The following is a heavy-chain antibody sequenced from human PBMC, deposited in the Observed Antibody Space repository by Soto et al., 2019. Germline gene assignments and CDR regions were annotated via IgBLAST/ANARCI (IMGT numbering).Heavy chain of an antibody. D-gene: IGHD1-26*01. V-gene: IGHV3-72*01. CDR1: GFTFSDHY. CDR2: TRNKANSYTT. Sequence: EVQLVESGGGLVQPGGSLRLSCAASGFTFSDHYMDWVRQAPGKGLEWVGRTRNKANSYTTEYAASVNGRFTISRDDAKNSLYLQMNSLKTEDTAVYYCARAPRSKSGDYWGQGTLVTVSS. CDR3: ARAPRSKSGDY. J-gene: IGHJ4*02.